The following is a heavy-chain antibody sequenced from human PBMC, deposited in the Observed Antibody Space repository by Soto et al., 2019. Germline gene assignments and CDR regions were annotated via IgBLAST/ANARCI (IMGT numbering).Heavy chain of an antibody. J-gene: IGHJ6*03. CDR2: IYYSGST. V-gene: IGHV4-39*01. CDR1: GGSISSSSYY. Sequence: SETLSLTCTVSGGSISSSSYYWGWLPQPPGQGLEWIGSIYYSGSTYYNPSLKSRVTISVDTSKNQFSLKLSSVTAADTAVYYCARLITEQQLGHGLYYYYMDVWGKGTTVTVSS. D-gene: IGHD6-13*01. CDR3: ARLITEQQLGHGLYYYYMDV.